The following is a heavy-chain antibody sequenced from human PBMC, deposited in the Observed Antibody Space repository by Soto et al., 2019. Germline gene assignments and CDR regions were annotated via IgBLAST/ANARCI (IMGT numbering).Heavy chain of an antibody. J-gene: IGHJ4*01. CDR1: GYTFTSYG. CDR3: ARKVRYYYDSSGLIRFYYFDY. D-gene: IGHD3-22*01. Sequence: ASVKVSCKASGYTFTSYGISWVRQAPGQGLEWMGWISAYNGNTNYAQKLQGRVTMTTDTSTSTAYMELRSLKSDDTAVYYCARKVRYYYDSSGLIRFYYFDYWG. CDR2: ISAYNGNT. V-gene: IGHV1-18*01.